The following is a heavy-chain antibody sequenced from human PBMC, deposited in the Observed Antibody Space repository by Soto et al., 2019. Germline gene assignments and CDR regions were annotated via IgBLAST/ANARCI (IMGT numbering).Heavy chain of an antibody. V-gene: IGHV5-51*01. D-gene: IGHD6-25*01. CDR2: IFPGDSDT. J-gene: IGHJ4*02. CDR3: AKRVAAHPYFDV. Sequence: XYSLKLSCKCSGNIFANDWIALVLQMPGEGLEWMGIIFPGDSDTRYSPSFQGQVTISADKSISTAYLQWNSLQASDTAIYFCAKRVAAHPYFDVWGQGTLVTVSS. CDR1: GNIFANDW.